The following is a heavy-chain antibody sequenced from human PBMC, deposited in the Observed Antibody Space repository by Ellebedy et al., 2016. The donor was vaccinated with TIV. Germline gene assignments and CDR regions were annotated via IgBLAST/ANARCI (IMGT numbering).Heavy chain of an antibody. V-gene: IGHV3-7*01. J-gene: IGHJ4*02. Sequence: GGSLKISCAASGFTYSDFRMTCVHQAPGQVPEWVANINKDGSTKWYVDSVKGRFTISRDNAKSSMFLQVNSLRAEDTAVYYCARFTMALDYWGQGTPVTVSS. CDR1: GFTYSDFR. CDR2: INKDGSTK. D-gene: IGHD3-10*01. CDR3: ARFTMALDY.